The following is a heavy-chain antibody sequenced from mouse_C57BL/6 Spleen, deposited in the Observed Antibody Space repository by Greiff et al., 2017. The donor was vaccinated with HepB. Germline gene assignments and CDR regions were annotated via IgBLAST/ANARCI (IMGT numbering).Heavy chain of an antibody. J-gene: IGHJ3*01. D-gene: IGHD1-1*01. CDR3: ARDLGYYGSSSWFAY. V-gene: IGHV1-82*01. CDR1: GYAFSSSW. CDR2: IYPGDGDT. Sequence: QVQLQQSGPELVKPGASVKISCKASGYAFSSSWMNWVKQRPGKGLEWIGRIYPGDGDTNYNGKFKGKATLTADKSSSTAYMQLSSLTSEDSAVYFCARDLGYYGSSSWFAYWGQGTLVTVSA.